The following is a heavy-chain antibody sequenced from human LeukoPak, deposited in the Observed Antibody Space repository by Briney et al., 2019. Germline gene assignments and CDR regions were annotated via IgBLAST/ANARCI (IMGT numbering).Heavy chain of an antibody. D-gene: IGHD3-10*01. CDR1: GFTFSSYW. CDR3: ARDDYGSGSWSD. J-gene: IGHJ4*02. Sequence: GGSLRLSCAASGFTFSSYWMHWVRQAPGKGLECVSYISSSSSTIYYADSVKGRFNISRDNDKNSLYLQMNSLRAEDAAVYYCARDDYGSGSWSDWGQGTLVTVSS. V-gene: IGHV3-48*04. CDR2: ISSSSSTI.